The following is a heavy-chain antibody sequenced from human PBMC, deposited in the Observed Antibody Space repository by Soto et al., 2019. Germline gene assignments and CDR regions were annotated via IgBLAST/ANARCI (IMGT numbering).Heavy chain of an antibody. CDR1: GFTFNTYG. J-gene: IGHJ6*03. CDR2: TSYDGLDK. Sequence: QVHLVESGGGVVQPGRSLTLSCAASGFTFNTYGMHWVRQAPGKGLEWVAVTSYDGLDKYYADSVKGRFTISRDNSENTLFLQSDSLRAEDTAVYYCAKGPYYGSGYMAVWGKGTTVIVS. CDR3: AKGPYYGSGYMAV. V-gene: IGHV3-30*18. D-gene: IGHD3-10*01.